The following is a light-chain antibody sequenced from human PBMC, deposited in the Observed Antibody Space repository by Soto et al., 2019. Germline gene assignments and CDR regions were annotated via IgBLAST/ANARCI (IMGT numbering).Light chain of an antibody. J-gene: IGKJ1*01. CDR1: QGIRND. V-gene: IGKV1-13*02. CDR3: QQFHSYST. Sequence: ASQGAQSPSSLCASVGNRVTITCRASQGIRNDLSWYQQKPGKAPKLLIYDASSLESGVPSRFSGSGSGTEFTITIRSLQHEGFPTFYCQQFHSYSTFGERAKVDI. CDR2: DAS.